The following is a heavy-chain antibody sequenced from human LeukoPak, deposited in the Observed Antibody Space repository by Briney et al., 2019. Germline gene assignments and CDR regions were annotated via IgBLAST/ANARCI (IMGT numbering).Heavy chain of an antibody. D-gene: IGHD6-13*01. Sequence: QAGGSLRLSCAASGFTFSSYSMNWVRQAPGKGLEWVSSISSSSSYIYYADSVKVRFTISRDKANHSLYLKMNSLRAEDTAVYYCARAPGDSSSWYDAFDIWGQGTMVTVSS. CDR1: GFTFSSYS. V-gene: IGHV3-21*01. CDR3: ARAPGDSSSWYDAFDI. J-gene: IGHJ3*02. CDR2: ISSSSSYI.